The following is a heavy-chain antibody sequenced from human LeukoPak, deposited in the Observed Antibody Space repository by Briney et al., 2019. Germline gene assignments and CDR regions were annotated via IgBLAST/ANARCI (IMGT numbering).Heavy chain of an antibody. J-gene: IGHJ4*02. CDR2: INHSGST. Sequence: SETLSLTCAVYGGSFSGYYWSWIRQPPGKGLEWIGEINHSGSTNYNPSLKSRVTISVDTSKNQFSLKLRSVTAADTATYYCARHDSNYGGYFDSWGQETLVAVSS. D-gene: IGHD1-7*01. CDR1: GGSFSGYY. V-gene: IGHV4-34*01. CDR3: ARHDSNYGGYFDS.